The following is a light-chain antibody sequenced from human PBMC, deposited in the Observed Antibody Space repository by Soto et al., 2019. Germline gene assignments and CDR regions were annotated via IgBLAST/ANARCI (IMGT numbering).Light chain of an antibody. J-gene: IGKJ4*01. CDR2: DAS. CDR3: QQYNSYSLT. Sequence: DIQMTQSPSTLSASVGDRVTITCRASQSISSWLAWYQQKPGKAPKLLIYDASSLESGVPSRFSGGGSGTEFTLSISSLQPDDFATYYCQQYNSYSLTFGGGTKVEI. V-gene: IGKV1-5*01. CDR1: QSISSW.